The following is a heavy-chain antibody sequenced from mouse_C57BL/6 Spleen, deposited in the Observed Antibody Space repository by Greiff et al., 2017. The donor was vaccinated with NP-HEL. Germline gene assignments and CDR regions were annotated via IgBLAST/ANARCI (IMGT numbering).Heavy chain of an antibody. J-gene: IGHJ3*01. CDR3: AREGDNWDVWFAY. V-gene: IGHV1-82*01. CDR2: IYPGDGDT. D-gene: IGHD4-1*01. CDR1: GYAFSSSW. Sequence: VQLQQSGPELVKPGASVKISCKASGYAFSSSWMNWVKQRPGKGLEWIGRIYPGDGDTNYNGKFKGKATLTADKSSSTAYMQLSSLTSEDSAVYFCAREGDNWDVWFAYWGQGTLVTVSA.